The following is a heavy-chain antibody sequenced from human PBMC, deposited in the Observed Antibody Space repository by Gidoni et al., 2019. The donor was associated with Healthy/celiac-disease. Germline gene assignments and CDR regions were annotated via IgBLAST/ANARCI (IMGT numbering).Heavy chain of an antibody. V-gene: IGHV1-2*06. J-gene: IGHJ4*02. CDR3: ARSPGSINWNDEDY. CDR1: GYAFTGYY. D-gene: IGHD1-1*01. CDR2: INPNSGGT. Sequence: QVQLVQSGAEVKKPGASVTVSCQASGYAFTGYYMHWVRQAPGQGLEWMGRINPNSGGTNYAQKFQGRVTMTRDTSISTAYMALSRLRADDTAVYYCARSPGSINWNDEDYWGQGTLVTVSS.